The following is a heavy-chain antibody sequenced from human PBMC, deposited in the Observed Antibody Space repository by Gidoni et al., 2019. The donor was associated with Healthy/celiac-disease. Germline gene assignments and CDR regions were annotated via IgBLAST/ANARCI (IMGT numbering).Heavy chain of an antibody. Sequence: EVQLVESGGGLVKPGGSLRLSCAASGFTFSSYSMNWVRQAPGKGLEWVSSISSSSSYIYYADSVKGRFTISRDNAKNSLYLQMNSLRAEDTAVYYCARPWSADIVVVPAATSAFQHWGQGTLVTVSS. CDR3: ARPWSADIVVVPAATSAFQH. CDR1: GFTFSSYS. V-gene: IGHV3-21*01. J-gene: IGHJ1*01. CDR2: ISSSSSYI. D-gene: IGHD2-2*01.